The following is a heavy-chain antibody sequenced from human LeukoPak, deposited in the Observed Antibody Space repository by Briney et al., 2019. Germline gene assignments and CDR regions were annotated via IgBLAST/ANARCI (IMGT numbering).Heavy chain of an antibody. CDR2: ISGGGGST. CDR1: GFTFTSYS. V-gene: IGHV3-23*01. J-gene: IGHJ4*02. D-gene: IGHD1-26*01. Sequence: GGSLRLSCAASGFTFTSYSMNWVRQAPGKGLEWVSTISGGGGSTYYADSVKGRFTISRDNSKNTLYLQVNSLRAEDTTVYYCAKGGKWDVTPFDYWGQGTLVTVSS. CDR3: AKGGKWDVTPFDY.